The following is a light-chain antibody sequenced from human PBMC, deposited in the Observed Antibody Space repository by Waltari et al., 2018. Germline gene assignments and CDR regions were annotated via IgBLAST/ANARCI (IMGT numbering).Light chain of an antibody. Sequence: QSALTQPAPGSGSPGQSLTTACTGTSSYGGGYKYVVWYQQHPGKSPKLMIYDVSKRPLGVSNRFSGSKSGNPASLTISGLQAEDEADYSCSSSTSSSTWVFGGGTKLTVL. V-gene: IGLV2-14*01. J-gene: IGLJ3*02. CDR2: DVS. CDR3: SSSTSSSTWV. CDR1: SSYGGGYKY.